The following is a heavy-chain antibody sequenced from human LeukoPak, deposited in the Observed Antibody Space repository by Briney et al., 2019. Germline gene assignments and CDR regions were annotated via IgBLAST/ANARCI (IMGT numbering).Heavy chain of an antibody. CDR1: GGSISSYY. D-gene: IGHD6-13*01. Sequence: PSETLSLTCTVSGGSISSYYWSWIRQPPGKGLEWIGYIYYSGSTNYNPSLKSRVTISLDTFKNQFSLKLSSVTAADTAVYYCARQSRATGTLDAWGQGTLVTVSS. CDR2: IYYSGST. CDR3: ARQSRATGTLDA. J-gene: IGHJ5*02. V-gene: IGHV4-59*08.